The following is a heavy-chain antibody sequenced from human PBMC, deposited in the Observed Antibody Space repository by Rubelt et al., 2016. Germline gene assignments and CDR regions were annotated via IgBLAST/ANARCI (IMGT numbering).Heavy chain of an antibody. Sequence: QLQLQESGPGLVKPSETLSLTCTVSSGSISSSRYFWGWIRQPPGKGPEWIGSISYSGGTYYNPSLKSRANISLDTSKNQCSRKLRSVTAADTAVDYCARDLDTRGWYWDYWGQGTLVTVSS. J-gene: IGHJ4*02. CDR2: ISYSGGT. D-gene: IGHD6-19*01. CDR3: ARDLDTRGWYWDY. CDR1: SGSISSSRYF. V-gene: IGHV4-39*02.